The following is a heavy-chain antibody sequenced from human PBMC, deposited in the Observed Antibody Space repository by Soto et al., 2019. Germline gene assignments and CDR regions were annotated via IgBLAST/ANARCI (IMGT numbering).Heavy chain of an antibody. J-gene: IGHJ6*02. V-gene: IGHV1-18*01. D-gene: IGHD5-18*01. CDR1: GYTFTSYG. CDR2: ISAYNGNT. Sequence: QVQLVQSGAEVKKPGASVKVSCKASGYTFTSYGISWVRQAPGQGLEWMGWISAYNGNTNYAQKLQGRVTMTTDTSTSTAYMELRSLRSDDTAVYYCAREGPGDTAVVIHYYYYGMDVWGQGTTVTVSS. CDR3: AREGPGDTAVVIHYYYYGMDV.